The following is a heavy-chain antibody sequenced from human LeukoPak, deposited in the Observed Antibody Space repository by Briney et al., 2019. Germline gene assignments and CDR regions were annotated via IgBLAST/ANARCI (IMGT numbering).Heavy chain of an antibody. CDR1: GDTFPSYG. CDR2: ISTYNGDT. V-gene: IGHV1-18*01. CDR3: ARSFTPMVNFFGY. Sequence: GASVKVSCRASGDTFPSYGINWVRQAPGQGLQWMGWISTYNGDTNYTQKLQGRVAMTIDTSTSTAYMELKSLRTDDTAVYYCARSFTPMVNFFGYWGQGTLVTVSS. D-gene: IGHD5-18*01. J-gene: IGHJ4*02.